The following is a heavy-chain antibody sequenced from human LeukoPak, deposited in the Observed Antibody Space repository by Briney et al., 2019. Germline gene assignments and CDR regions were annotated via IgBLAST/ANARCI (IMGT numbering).Heavy chain of an antibody. V-gene: IGHV1-2*02. CDR2: INPNSGDT. Sequence: ASVRVSCKASGYTFTDYYIHWVRQTPGQGPEWMGWINPNSGDTYYTQMFQGRVTMTRDTSITTAYMELSRLRSDDRAVYYCAREAHGSGTYYSDYWGQGTLVTVSS. D-gene: IGHD3-10*01. CDR1: GYTFTDYY. J-gene: IGHJ4*02. CDR3: AREAHGSGTYYSDY.